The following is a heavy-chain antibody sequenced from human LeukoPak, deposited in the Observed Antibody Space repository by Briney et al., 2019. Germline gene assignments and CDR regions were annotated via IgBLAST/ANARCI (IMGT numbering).Heavy chain of an antibody. CDR2: IYYSGST. V-gene: IGHV4-59*11. CDR3: ARGPGWSVH. CDR1: GGSISSHY. D-gene: IGHD6-19*01. J-gene: IGHJ4*02. Sequence: SETLSLTCTVSGGSISSHYWSWIRQPPGKGLEWIGYIYYSGSTNYNPSLKSRVTISVDTSKNQFSLKLSSVTAADTAVYYCARGPGWSVHWGQGTLVTVSS.